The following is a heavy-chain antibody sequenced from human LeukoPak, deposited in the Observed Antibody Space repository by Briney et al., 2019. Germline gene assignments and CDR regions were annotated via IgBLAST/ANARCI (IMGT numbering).Heavy chain of an antibody. J-gene: IGHJ4*02. V-gene: IGHV3-11*01. CDR1: GFTFSDYY. D-gene: IGHD4-23*01. CDR3: TRAAVVTSPFDY. Sequence: GGSLRLSCAASGFTFSDYYMSWIRQAPGKGLEWVSYISSSGGTIYFADSVKDRFTISRDNAKNSLDLQMNSLRAEDTAMYYCTRAAVVTSPFDYWGQGTLVTVSS. CDR2: ISSSGGTI.